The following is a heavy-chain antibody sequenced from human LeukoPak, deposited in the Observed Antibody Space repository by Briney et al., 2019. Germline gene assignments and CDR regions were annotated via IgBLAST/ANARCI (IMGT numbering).Heavy chain of an antibody. CDR3: ARGRSCSGGSCYLHFDY. CDR2: IYASGST. V-gene: IGHV4-61*02. CDR1: GGSIGSGTYY. Sequence: PSETLSLTCTVSGGSIGSGTYYWSWIRQPAGKGLEWIGRIYASGSTNYNPSLKSRVTISVDTSKNQFSLKLSSVTAADTAVYYCARGRSCSGGSCYLHFDYWGQGTLVTVSS. J-gene: IGHJ4*02. D-gene: IGHD2-15*01.